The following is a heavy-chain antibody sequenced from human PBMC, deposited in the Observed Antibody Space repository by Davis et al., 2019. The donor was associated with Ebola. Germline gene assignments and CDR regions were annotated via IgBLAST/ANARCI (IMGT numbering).Heavy chain of an antibody. CDR1: GGSISSYY. V-gene: IGHV4-34*01. D-gene: IGHD6-13*01. CDR2: INHSGST. J-gene: IGHJ5*02. CDR3: ARFCIAAAGTSGFDP. Sequence: MPSETLSLTCTVSGGSISSYYWSWIRQPPGKGLEWIGEINHSGSTNYNPSLKSRVTISVDTSKNQFSLKLSSVTAADTAVYYCARFCIAAAGTSGFDPWGQGTLVTVSS.